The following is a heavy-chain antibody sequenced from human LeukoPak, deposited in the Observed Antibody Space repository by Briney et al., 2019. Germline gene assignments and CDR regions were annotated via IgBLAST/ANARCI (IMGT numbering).Heavy chain of an antibody. J-gene: IGHJ4*02. CDR1: GGTFSSYA. CDR3: ARDYYDSSGYSLTIDY. CDR2: IIPILGIA. Sequence: SVKVSCKASGGTFSSYAFSWVRQAPGQGLEWMGRIIPILGIANYAQKFQGRVTITADKSTSTAYMELSGLRSEDTVVYYCARDYYDSSGYSLTIDYWGQGTLVTVSS. D-gene: IGHD3-22*01. V-gene: IGHV1-69*04.